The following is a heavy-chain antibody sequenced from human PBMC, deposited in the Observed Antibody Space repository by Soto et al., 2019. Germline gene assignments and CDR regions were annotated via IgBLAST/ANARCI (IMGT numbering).Heavy chain of an antibody. Sequence: SETLSLTCTVSDGSISSSYWSWIRQSPGKGLEWIGYVYYTGSTKYNPSLKSRVTISVDTSKNQFSLKLSSVTAADTAVYYCARGYYDSNGQSNTFDIWGQGTMVTVSS. CDR3: ARGYYDSNGQSNTFDI. D-gene: IGHD3-22*01. J-gene: IGHJ3*02. CDR1: DGSISSSY. V-gene: IGHV4-59*01. CDR2: VYYTGST.